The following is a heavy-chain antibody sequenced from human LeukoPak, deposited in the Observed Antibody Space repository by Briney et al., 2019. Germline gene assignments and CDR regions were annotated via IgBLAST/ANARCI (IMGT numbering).Heavy chain of an antibody. CDR1: GFTFSSYE. CDR3: ARVRGRSTWYGGGLDC. D-gene: IGHD2-15*01. V-gene: IGHV3-48*03. Sequence: GGSLRLSCAASGFTFSSYEMNWVRQAPGKGLEWVSYISSSGNSIYYADSVKGRFTISRDNAKNSLDLQMNSLRAEDTAICYCARVRGRSTWYGGGLDCWGQGTLVTVSS. CDR2: ISSSGNSI. J-gene: IGHJ4*02.